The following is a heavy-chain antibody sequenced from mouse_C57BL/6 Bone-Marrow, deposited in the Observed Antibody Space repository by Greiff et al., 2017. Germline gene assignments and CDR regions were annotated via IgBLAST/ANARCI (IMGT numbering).Heavy chain of an antibody. CDR3: ARDYGSSFYWYFDV. D-gene: IGHD1-1*01. J-gene: IGHJ1*03. CDR2: ISSGSSTI. CDR1: GFTFSDYG. Sequence: DVKLVESGGGLVKPGGSLKLSCAASGFTFSDYGMHWVRQAPEKGLEWVAYISSGSSTIYYADTVKGRFTISRDNAKNTLFLQMTSLRSEDTAMYYCARDYGSSFYWYFDVWGTGTTVTVSA. V-gene: IGHV5-17*01.